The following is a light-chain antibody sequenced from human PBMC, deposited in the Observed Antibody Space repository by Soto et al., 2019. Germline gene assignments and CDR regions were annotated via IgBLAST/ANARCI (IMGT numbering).Light chain of an antibody. Sequence: QSVLTQPPSVSGAPGQRVTISCTGNSSNIGAGYDVHWYQQLPGTAPKLLIYGQSNRPSGVPDRFSGSKSGTSASLATTGLQAEDEADYYCQSYDSSLFYVFGAGTKVTVL. CDR3: QSYDSSLFYV. CDR2: GQS. CDR1: SSNIGAGYD. J-gene: IGLJ1*01. V-gene: IGLV1-40*01.